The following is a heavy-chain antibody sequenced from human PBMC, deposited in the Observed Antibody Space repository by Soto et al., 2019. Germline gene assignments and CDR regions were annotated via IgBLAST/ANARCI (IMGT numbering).Heavy chain of an antibody. D-gene: IGHD1-26*01. CDR1: GFTVSSNY. CDR3: ARDWWELPDTYYFDY. J-gene: IGHJ4*02. Sequence: GGSLRLSCAASGFTVSSNYMSWVRQAPGKGLEWVSVIYSGGSTYYADSAKGRFTISRDNSKNTLYLQMNSLRAEDTAVYYCARDWWELPDTYYFDYWGQGTLVTVSS. CDR2: IYSGGST. V-gene: IGHV3-53*01.